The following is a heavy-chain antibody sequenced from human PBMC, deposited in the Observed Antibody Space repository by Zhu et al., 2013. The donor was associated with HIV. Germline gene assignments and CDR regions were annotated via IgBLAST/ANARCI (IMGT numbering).Heavy chain of an antibody. J-gene: IGHJ4*02. CDR1: GGSFSHYA. CDR2: IIPAFGVV. D-gene: IGHD2-15*01. CDR3: ARVIPQVVEYCSGGSCNEWD. Sequence: QVTVMQSEAVVKKPGSSVRVSCKSTGGSFSHYAMNWVRQAPGQAFEWMGGIIPAFGVVNYAQKFQGRVTMTRDTSISTAYMELSRLRSDDTAVYYCARVIPQVVEYCSGGSCNEWDWGQGTLVTVSS. V-gene: IGHV1-2*02.